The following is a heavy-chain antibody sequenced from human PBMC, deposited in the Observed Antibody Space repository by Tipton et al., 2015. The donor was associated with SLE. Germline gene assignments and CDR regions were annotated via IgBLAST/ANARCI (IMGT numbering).Heavy chain of an antibody. CDR3: ARHPGLRYFDL. D-gene: IGHD6-25*01. V-gene: IGHV4-59*08. Sequence: TLSLTCTVSGGSISGYYWSWIRQPPGKGLEWIAYVYYSGSTGYNPSLKSRVTTSRDTSKNQFSLKLTSVTAADTAVYYCARHPGLRYFDLWGRGTLVTVSS. CDR2: VYYSGST. J-gene: IGHJ2*01. CDR1: GGSISGYY.